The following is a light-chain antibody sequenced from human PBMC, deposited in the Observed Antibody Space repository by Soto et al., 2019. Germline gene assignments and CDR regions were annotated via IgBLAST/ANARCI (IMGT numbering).Light chain of an antibody. CDR1: SSDIGSYDH. CDR2: AVS. CDR3: ISYTDRQSYL. V-gene: IGLV2-14*03. Sequence: QSVLTQPASVSGSPGQPITISCSGTSSDIGSYDHVAWYQQFPGKSPKLIIYAVSDRPSGVSDRFSGSKSGISASLTISGLQTEDEADYYCISYTDRQSYLFGTGTKVTV. J-gene: IGLJ1*01.